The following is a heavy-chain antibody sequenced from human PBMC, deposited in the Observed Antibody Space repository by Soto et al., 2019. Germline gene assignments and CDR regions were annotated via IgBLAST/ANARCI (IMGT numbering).Heavy chain of an antibody. CDR3: PRHGYSYGKRYFDY. CDR2: IYSGGSA. J-gene: IGHJ4*02. Sequence: EVQLVESGGGLVQPGGSLRLSCAASGFTVSSNYMSWVRQAPGKGLEWVSVIYSGGSAYYADSVKGRFTISRDNSKNTLYLQMNSLIPEDTAVYYRPRHGYSYGKRYFDYWGQGTLVTVSS. D-gene: IGHD5-18*01. V-gene: IGHV3-66*04. CDR1: GFTVSSNY.